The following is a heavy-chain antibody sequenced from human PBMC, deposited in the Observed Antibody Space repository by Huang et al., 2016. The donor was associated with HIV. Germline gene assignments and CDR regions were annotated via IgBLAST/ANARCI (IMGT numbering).Heavy chain of an antibody. V-gene: IGHV1-3*01. CDR2: INAGNGRI. CDR1: GYIFTTYS. CDR3: ARAARGDGYHGAFDV. D-gene: IGHD2-2*03. Sequence: QVQLVQSGAEFKKPGASLKVSCAASGYIFTTYSIHWFRRVPGQSLQWLGWINAGNGRIPFLQSFNGRVILSRDMSAATVYMQRSGLTPDDTATYYCARAARGDGYHGAFDVWGQGTVVTVS. J-gene: IGHJ3*01.